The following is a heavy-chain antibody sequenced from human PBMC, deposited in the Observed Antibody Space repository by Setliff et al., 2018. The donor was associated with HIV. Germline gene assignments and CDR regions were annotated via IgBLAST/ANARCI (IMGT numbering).Heavy chain of an antibody. CDR1: GGTFRNYA. Sequence: GASVKVSCKASGGTFRNYAISWVRQAPGQGLEWMGGIIPIVGTPHYAQKFQGRVTITADESTNTAYRELSSLRSEDTAMYYCAGGPNDCTSSSCRFSFYYYYMDVWGKGTRVTVSS. D-gene: IGHD2-2*01. V-gene: IGHV1-69*13. CDR2: IIPIVGTP. CDR3: AGGPNDCTSSSCRFSFYYYYMDV. J-gene: IGHJ6*03.